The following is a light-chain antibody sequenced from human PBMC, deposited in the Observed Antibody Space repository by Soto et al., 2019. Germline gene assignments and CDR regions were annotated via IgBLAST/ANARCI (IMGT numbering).Light chain of an antibody. Sequence: EIVLTQSPGTLSLSPGERATLSCRASQSVSSSYLAWYQQKPGQAPRLLISGPSSRATGIPGRFSGSGSATYFTLTTRRLEPEVFSVYYCQQNGSSPYTLAQGTKLEFK. CDR1: QSVSSSY. CDR2: GPS. CDR3: QQNGSSPYT. V-gene: IGKV3-20*01. J-gene: IGKJ2*01.